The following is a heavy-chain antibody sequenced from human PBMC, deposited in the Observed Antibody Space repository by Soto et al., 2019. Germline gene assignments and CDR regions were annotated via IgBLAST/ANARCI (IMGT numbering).Heavy chain of an antibody. CDR2: ISGSGGST. J-gene: IGHJ3*02. Sequence: GGSLRLSCAASGFTFSSYAMSWVRQAPGKGLEWVSAISGSGGSTYCADSVKGRFTISRDNSKNTLYLQMNSLRAEDTAVYYCARSHEGYYYDSSGYYQITMNAFDIWGQGTMVTVSS. CDR1: GFTFSSYA. D-gene: IGHD3-22*01. CDR3: ARSHEGYYYDSSGYYQITMNAFDI. V-gene: IGHV3-23*01.